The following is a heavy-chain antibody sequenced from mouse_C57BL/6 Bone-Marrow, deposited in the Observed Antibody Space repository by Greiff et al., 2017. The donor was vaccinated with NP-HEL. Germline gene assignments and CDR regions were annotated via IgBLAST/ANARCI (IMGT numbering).Heavy chain of an antibody. Sequence: EVQVVESGGGLVKPGGSLKLSCAASGFTFSDYGMHWVRQAPEKGLEWVAYISSGSSTIYSADTVKGRFTISRDNAKNTLVLQLTSLRSEDTAMYYCARLYRGLYYYAMDYWGQGTSVTVSS. J-gene: IGHJ4*01. V-gene: IGHV5-17*01. CDR2: ISSGSSTI. CDR1: GFTFSDYG. CDR3: ARLYRGLYYYAMDY. D-gene: IGHD2-12*01.